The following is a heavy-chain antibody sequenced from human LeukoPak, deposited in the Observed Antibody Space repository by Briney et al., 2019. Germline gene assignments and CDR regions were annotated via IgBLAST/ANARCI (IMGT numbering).Heavy chain of an antibody. CDR2: VNHSGST. CDR1: GGSFSGYY. J-gene: IGHJ4*02. V-gene: IGHV4-34*01. Sequence: SETLSLTCAVYGGSFSGYYWSWIRQPPGKGLEGIGEVNHSGSTDYNPSLKSRVTISVDTSKNQFSLNLSSVTAADTAVYYCARAYYYDRSGYRPLSVLYPRPFDYCGQGTLVTVSS. CDR3: ARAYYYDRSGYRPLSVLYPRPFDY. D-gene: IGHD3-22*01.